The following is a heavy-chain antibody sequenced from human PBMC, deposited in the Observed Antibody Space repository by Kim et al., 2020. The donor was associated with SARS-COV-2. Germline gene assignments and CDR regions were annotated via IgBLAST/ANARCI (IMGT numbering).Heavy chain of an antibody. J-gene: IGHJ4*02. CDR2: ISGSGGST. CDR3: AKEEPYYYDSSGYYWGLEGPLKY. D-gene: IGHD3-22*01. Sequence: GGSLRLSCAASGFTFSSYAMSWVRQAPGKGLEWVSAISGSGGSTYYADSVKGRFTISRDNSKNTLYLQMNSLRAEDTAVYYCAKEEPYYYDSSGYYWGLEGPLKYWGQGTLVTVSS. CDR1: GFTFSSYA. V-gene: IGHV3-23*01.